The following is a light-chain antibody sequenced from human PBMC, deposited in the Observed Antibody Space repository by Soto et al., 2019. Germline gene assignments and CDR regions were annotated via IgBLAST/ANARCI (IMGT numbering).Light chain of an antibody. CDR1: QDISQY. Sequence: DIQMTQSPSSLSASVGDRVTLTCRASQDISQYLAWYQQRPGKVPKLLIYYASTLQSGVPSRFSGSGSGTEFTLTISSLQPEDVATYYCLKYTKDAPGTFGHGTKVEI. CDR2: YAS. CDR3: LKYTKDAPGT. V-gene: IGKV1-27*01. J-gene: IGKJ1*01.